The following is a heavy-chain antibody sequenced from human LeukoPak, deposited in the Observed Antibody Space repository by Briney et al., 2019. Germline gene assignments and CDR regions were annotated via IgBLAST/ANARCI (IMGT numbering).Heavy chain of an antibody. J-gene: IGHJ5*02. V-gene: IGHV1-2*02. CDR1: GYTFTGYY. D-gene: IGHD3-22*01. CDR3: ARDQDYYDSSGYFRFDP. Sequence: ASVKVSCKASGYTFTGYYMHWMRQAPGQGLEWMGWINPNSGGTNYAQKFQGRVTMTRDTSISTAYMELSRLRSDDTAVYYCARDQDYYDSSGYFRFDPWGQGTLVTVSS. CDR2: INPNSGGT.